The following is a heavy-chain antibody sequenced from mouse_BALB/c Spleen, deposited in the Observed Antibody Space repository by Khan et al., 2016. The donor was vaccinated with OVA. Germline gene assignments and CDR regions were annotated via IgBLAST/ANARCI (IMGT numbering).Heavy chain of an antibody. Sequence: EVELVESGGDLVKPGGSLKLSCAASGFTFSNYAMSWVRQTPEKRLEWVASISSGGTTYYPDSVKGRFTISRDNARNILYLQMNSLRSEDTAMFYCARDEWFTYWGQGTLVTVSA. CDR3: ARDEWFTY. V-gene: IGHV5-6-5*01. CDR1: GFTFSNYA. CDR2: ISSGGTT. J-gene: IGHJ3*01.